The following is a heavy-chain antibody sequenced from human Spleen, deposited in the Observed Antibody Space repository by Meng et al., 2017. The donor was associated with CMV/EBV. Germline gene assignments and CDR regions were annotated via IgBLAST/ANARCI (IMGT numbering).Heavy chain of an antibody. V-gene: IGHV3-30*02. CDR3: AKDHGSYYDILTGYVAPSYGMDV. CDR1: GFTFSSYG. Sequence: GESLKISCAASGFTFSSYGMHWVRQAPGKGLEWVAFIRYDGSNKYYADSVKGRFTISRDNSKNTLYLQMNSLRAEDTAVYYCAKDHGSYYDILTGYVAPSYGMDVWGQGTTVTAP. CDR2: IRYDGSNK. D-gene: IGHD3-9*01. J-gene: IGHJ6*02.